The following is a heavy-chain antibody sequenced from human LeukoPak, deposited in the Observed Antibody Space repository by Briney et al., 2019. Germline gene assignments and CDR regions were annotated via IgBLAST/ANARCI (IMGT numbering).Heavy chain of an antibody. Sequence: GESLRISCKGSGYSFTNYWITWVRQMPGKGLEWMGRIDPSDSYTNYSPSFQGHVTISADRSISAAYLQWSSLKASDTAMYYCARLKNYGSGSYYFAYWGQGTLVTVSS. D-gene: IGHD3-10*01. CDR2: IDPSDSYT. V-gene: IGHV5-10-1*01. CDR3: ARLKNYGSGSYYFAY. J-gene: IGHJ4*02. CDR1: GYSFTNYW.